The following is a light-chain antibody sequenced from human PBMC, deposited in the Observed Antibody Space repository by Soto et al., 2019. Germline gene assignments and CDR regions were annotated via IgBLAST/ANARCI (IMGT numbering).Light chain of an antibody. Sequence: VLTHSPCTRSSSPGERATLSFMAIHISRSLLACYQQKPSQAPRLLIYDAYNRATGIPPRFSGSGSGTHFTLTISSLEPEDSAVYYCQQRHMWPITFGQGTRLKI. J-gene: IGKJ5*01. CDR1: HISRSL. CDR2: DAY. CDR3: QQRHMWPIT. V-gene: IGKV3-11*01.